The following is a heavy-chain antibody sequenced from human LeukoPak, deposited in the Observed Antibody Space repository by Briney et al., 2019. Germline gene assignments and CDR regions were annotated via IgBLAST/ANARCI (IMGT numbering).Heavy chain of an antibody. V-gene: IGHV1-8*03. CDR2: MNPNSDNT. CDR1: GYTFTRYD. J-gene: IGHJ4*02. CDR3: AVAGTSNFDY. D-gene: IGHD6-19*01. Sequence: ASLKVSCKASGYTFTRYDINWVRQATGQGLEWMGWMNPNSDNTGYAQKFQGRVTITRNTSISTAYMELSSLRSEDTAVYYCAVAGTSNFDYWGQGTLVTVSS.